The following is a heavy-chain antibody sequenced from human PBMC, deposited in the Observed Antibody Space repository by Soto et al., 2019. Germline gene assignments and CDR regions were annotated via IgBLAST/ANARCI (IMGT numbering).Heavy chain of an antibody. V-gene: IGHV4-39*01. Sequence: QLQLQESGPGLVKPSETLSLTCNVSGVSISDTSYYWGWIRQPPGKGLEWIGTIYFNGNTFYNPSLKGRLTISVDTSKNQISLRLTSVTAADTAVCYCARQGSYWGQGTLVAVSS. CDR1: GVSISDTSYY. CDR3: ARQGSY. J-gene: IGHJ4*02. CDR2: IYFNGNT.